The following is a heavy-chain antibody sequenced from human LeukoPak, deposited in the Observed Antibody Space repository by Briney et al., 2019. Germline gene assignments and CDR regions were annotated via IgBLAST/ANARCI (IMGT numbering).Heavy chain of an antibody. D-gene: IGHD1-26*01. CDR1: GFTVSSNY. Sequence: GGSLRLSCAASGFTVSSNYMSWVRQAPGKGLEWVSVIYTGGSTYYADSVKGRFTISRDNSKNTLYLQMNSLRAEDTAVYYCAKERSSSGSYTDYWGQGTLVTVSS. J-gene: IGHJ4*02. CDR3: AKERSSSGSYTDY. CDR2: IYTGGST. V-gene: IGHV3-53*01.